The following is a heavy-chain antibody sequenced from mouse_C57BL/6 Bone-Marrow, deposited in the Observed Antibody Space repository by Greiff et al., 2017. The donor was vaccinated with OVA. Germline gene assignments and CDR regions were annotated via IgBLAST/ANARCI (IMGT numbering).Heavy chain of an antibody. CDR3: ARSPLYGSNQPYYAMDY. V-gene: IGHV7-3*01. J-gene: IGHJ4*01. Sequence: DVKLVESGGGLVQPGGSLSLSCAASGFTFTDYYMSWVRQPPGKALEWLGFIRNKANGYTTEYSASVKGRFTISRDNSQSILYLQMNALRAEDSATYYCARSPLYGSNQPYYAMDYWGQGTSVTVSS. CDR2: IRNKANGYTT. D-gene: IGHD1-1*01. CDR1: GFTFTDYY.